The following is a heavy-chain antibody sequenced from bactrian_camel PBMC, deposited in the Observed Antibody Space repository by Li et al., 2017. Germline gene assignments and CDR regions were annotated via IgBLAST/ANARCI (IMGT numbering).Heavy chain of an antibody. CDR3: AARGPYCYTKLSVRDFTY. CDR2: IRRSGGET. D-gene: IGHD2*01. J-gene: IGHJ6*01. V-gene: IGHV3-3*01. Sequence: QVQLVESGGGSVQAGGSLRLSCVVSGHSRGSNCVGWYRLPPGRAPAEREGIAAIRRSGGETWYAGSVKGRFTISQDSARNTVYLQMNSLKPEDTAMYYCAARGPYCYTKLSVRDFTYWGQGTQVTVS. CDR1: GHSRGSNC.